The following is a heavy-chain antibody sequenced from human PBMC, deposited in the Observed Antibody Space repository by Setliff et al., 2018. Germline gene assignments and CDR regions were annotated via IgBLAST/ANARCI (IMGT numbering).Heavy chain of an antibody. V-gene: IGHV2-70*04. D-gene: IGHD6-19*01. CDR1: GFSLSTSTVR. CDR2: IDWDDEK. J-gene: IGHJ5*02. Sequence: SGPTLVNPTQTLTLTCTFSGFSLSTSTVRVSWIRQPPGKALEWLARIDWDDEKFYSTSLKTRLTISKDTSKNQVILTMTNMDPADTATYYCARTVGYSSVWYDGDWFDPWGQGTLVTVSS. CDR3: ARTVGYSSVWYDGDWFDP.